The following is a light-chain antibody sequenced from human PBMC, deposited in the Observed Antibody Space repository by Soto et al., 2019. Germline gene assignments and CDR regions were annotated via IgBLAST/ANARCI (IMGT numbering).Light chain of an antibody. CDR2: GAS. Sequence: EIVMTQSPATLSVSPGERATLSCRASQSVSNNYLAWYQQKPGQAPRLLIYGASNRATGIPPRFSGSGSGTDFTLTISSLEPEDSAVYYCQQRHMWPITFGQGTRLEI. CDR3: QQRHMWPIT. V-gene: IGKV3D-20*02. J-gene: IGKJ5*01. CDR1: QSVSNNY.